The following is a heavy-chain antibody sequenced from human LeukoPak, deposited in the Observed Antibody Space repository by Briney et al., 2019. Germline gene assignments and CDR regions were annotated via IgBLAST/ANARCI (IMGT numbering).Heavy chain of an antibody. D-gene: IGHD3-3*01. Sequence: ASVTVSFKSSGYTFTSYGISWVRHAPGQGQELMGWISAYNGKTNYAQQPQGRVTTTTDTSTSTAYMEPRSLRSEETAVYYCARTASYYDLWSGYYGDWFDPGGEGTLVTASS. V-gene: IGHV1-18*01. CDR1: GYTFTSYG. CDR3: ARTASYYDLWSGYYGDWFDP. CDR2: ISAYNGKT. J-gene: IGHJ5*02.